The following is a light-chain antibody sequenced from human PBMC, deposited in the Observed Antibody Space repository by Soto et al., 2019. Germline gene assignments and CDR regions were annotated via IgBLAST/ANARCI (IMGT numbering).Light chain of an antibody. CDR1: SNDIGGYNY. CDR2: KVS. J-gene: IGLJ2*01. CDR3: AAWDDSLNGVV. Sequence: QSALTQPASVSGSPGQSITIPCTGSSNDIGGYNYVSWYQQHPGRAPKLVIYKVSDRPSGVSTRFSASKSGNTASLTISGLQAEDEADYYCAAWDDSLNGVVFGGGTKLTVL. V-gene: IGLV2-14*01.